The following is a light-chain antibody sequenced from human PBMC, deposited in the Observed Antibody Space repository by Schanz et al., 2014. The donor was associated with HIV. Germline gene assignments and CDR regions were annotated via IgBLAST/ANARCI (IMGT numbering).Light chain of an antibody. J-gene: IGKJ1*01. V-gene: IGKV1-5*03. CDR2: RAS. Sequence: DIQMTQSPSTLSASVGDRVTITCRASRSISSWLAWYQQKPGKPPKLLISRASSLESGVPSRFSGSGSGTEFTLTISSLQPDDLATYYCQHYNNYPCAFGPGTKVEIK. CDR1: RSISSW. CDR3: QHYNNYPCA.